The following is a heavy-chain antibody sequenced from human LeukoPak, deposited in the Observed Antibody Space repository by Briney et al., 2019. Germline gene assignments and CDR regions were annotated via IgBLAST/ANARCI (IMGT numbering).Heavy chain of an antibody. CDR1: GFTFSGSA. D-gene: IGHD3-22*01. V-gene: IGHV3-73*01. Sequence: GRSLRLSCAASGFTFSGSAMHWVRQASGKGLEWVGRIRRQANSYATAYAASVKGRSTISRDDSKNTAYLQMNSLKTEDTAVYYCTRLGYYYDSEVYNFDYWGQGTLVTVSS. CDR2: IRRQANSYAT. J-gene: IGHJ4*02. CDR3: TRLGYYYDSEVYNFDY.